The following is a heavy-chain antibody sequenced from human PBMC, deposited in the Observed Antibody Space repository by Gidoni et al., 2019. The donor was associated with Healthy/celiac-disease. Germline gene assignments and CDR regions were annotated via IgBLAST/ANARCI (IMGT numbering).Heavy chain of an antibody. D-gene: IGHD3-9*01. CDR3: ARHRSGGLRYFDWPWDAFDI. Sequence: QVQLQESGPGLVKPSETLSLTCTVSGGSISSYYWSWIRQPPGKGLEWIGYNYYSGSTNYNPSLKSRVTISVDTSKNQFSLKLSSVTAADTAVYYCARHRSGGLRYFDWPWDAFDIWGQGTMVTVSS. CDR2: NYYSGST. CDR1: GGSISSYY. J-gene: IGHJ3*02. V-gene: IGHV4-59*08.